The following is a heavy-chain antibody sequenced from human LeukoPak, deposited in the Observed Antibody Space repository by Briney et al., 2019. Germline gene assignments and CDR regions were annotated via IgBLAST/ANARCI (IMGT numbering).Heavy chain of an antibody. Sequence: GGSLRLSCAASGFTVSSNYMSWVRQAPGKGLEWVGRIKSKTDGGTTDYAAPVKGRFTISRDDSKNTLYLQMNSLKTEDTAVYYCWAMITFGGVIDYFDYWGQGTLVTVSS. CDR3: WAMITFGGVIDYFDY. J-gene: IGHJ4*02. D-gene: IGHD3-16*02. CDR1: GFTVSSNY. V-gene: IGHV3-15*01. CDR2: IKSKTDGGTT.